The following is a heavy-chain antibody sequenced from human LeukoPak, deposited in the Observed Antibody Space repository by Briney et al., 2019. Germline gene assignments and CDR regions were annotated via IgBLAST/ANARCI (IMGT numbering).Heavy chain of an antibody. D-gene: IGHD3-22*01. CDR2: ISGSGGST. V-gene: IGHV3-23*01. CDR1: GFTFSSYA. Sequence: GGSLRLFCAASGFTFSSYAMSWVRQAPGKGLERVSAISGSGGSTYYADSVKGRFTISRDNSKNTLYLQMNSLRAEDTAVYYCAKEALTYYYDSSGYYFYYWGQGTLVTVSS. J-gene: IGHJ4*02. CDR3: AKEALTYYYDSSGYYFYY.